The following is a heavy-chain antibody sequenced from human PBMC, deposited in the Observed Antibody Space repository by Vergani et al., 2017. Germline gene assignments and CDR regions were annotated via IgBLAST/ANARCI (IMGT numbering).Heavy chain of an antibody. V-gene: IGHV3-23*01. J-gene: IGHJ6*02. D-gene: IGHD5-12*01. Sequence: EVQLLESGGGLVQPGGSLRLSCAASGFTFSTYAMNWVRQAPGKGLAWVSAISGSGGSTYYADSVKGRFTISRDNSKNTLYLQMNSLRAEDTAVYYCAKANPRNSGYDYLYYYHAMDVWGQGTTVTVSS. CDR1: GFTFSTYA. CDR3: AKANPRNSGYDYLYYYHAMDV. CDR2: ISGSGGST.